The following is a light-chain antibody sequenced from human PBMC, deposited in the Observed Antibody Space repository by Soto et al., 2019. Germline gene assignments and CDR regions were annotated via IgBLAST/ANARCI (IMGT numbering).Light chain of an antibody. CDR3: QQRSSWPIT. J-gene: IGKJ5*01. CDR2: GAS. Sequence: IVLTQTPGTLSLSPGERATLSCRASQSVSSSYLAWYQQKPGQAPRLLIYGASNRATGIPARFSGSGSGTDFTLTISSLEPEDFAVYYCQQRSSWPITFGQGTRLEI. CDR1: QSVSSSY. V-gene: IGKV3D-20*02.